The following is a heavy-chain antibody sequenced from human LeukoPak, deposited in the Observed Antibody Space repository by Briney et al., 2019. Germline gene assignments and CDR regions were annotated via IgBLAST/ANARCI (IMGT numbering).Heavy chain of an antibody. CDR2: ISVYNGNT. Sequence: ASVKVSCKASGYTFITYGISWVRQAPGQGLEWMGWISVYNGNTNYAQKFQGRVTMTTDTSTSTAYMELRSLRSDDTAVYYCARDNSVRDEAWWFNPWGQGTLVTVSS. J-gene: IGHJ5*02. D-gene: IGHD5-24*01. CDR3: ARDNSVRDEAWWFNP. V-gene: IGHV1-18*01. CDR1: GYTFITYG.